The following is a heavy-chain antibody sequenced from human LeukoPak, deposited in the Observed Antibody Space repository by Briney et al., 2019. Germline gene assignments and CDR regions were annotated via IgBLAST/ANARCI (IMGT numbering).Heavy chain of an antibody. D-gene: IGHD3-3*01. CDR2: IYYSGST. J-gene: IGHJ4*02. Sequence: SETLSLTCTVSGGSISNKYWSWIRQPPGKGLEWIGYIYYSGSTNYNPSLKSRVTILVDTSKNQFSLKLSSVTAADTAVYYCARASNYDFWSGYIKNYFDYWGQGTLVTVSS. V-gene: IGHV4-59*01. CDR1: GGSISNKY. CDR3: ARASNYDFWSGYIKNYFDY.